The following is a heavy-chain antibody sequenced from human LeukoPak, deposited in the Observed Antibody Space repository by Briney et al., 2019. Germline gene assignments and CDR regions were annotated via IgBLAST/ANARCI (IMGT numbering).Heavy chain of an antibody. D-gene: IGHD3-22*01. V-gene: IGHV3-74*01. CDR3: ARDLGQYYDTSDNWFDP. CDR1: GFTFSSYG. Sequence: GGSLRLSCAASGFTFSSYGMHWVRQAPGKGLVWVSRINSDGINTSYADSVKGRFTISRDNAKNTLNLQMNSLRAEDTAVYYCARDLGQYYDTSDNWFDPWGQGTLVTVSS. CDR2: INSDGINT. J-gene: IGHJ5*02.